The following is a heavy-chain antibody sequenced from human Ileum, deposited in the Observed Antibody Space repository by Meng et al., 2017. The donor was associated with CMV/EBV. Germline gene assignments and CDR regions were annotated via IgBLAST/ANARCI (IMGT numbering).Heavy chain of an antibody. D-gene: IGHD3-16*01. Sequence: LTCAVSGGSLSSSNHWSWVRQPPGKGLEWIGEIYHTGSTNYNPSLKSRVTMSVDKSKNQFSLRLSSVTAADTAVYYCARCGGWRFDPWGQGTLVTVSS. V-gene: IGHV4-4*02. CDR3: ARCGGWRFDP. CDR2: IYHTGST. CDR1: GGSLSSSNH. J-gene: IGHJ5*02.